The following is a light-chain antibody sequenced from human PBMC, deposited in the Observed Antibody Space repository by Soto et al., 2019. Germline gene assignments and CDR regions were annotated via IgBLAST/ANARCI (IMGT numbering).Light chain of an antibody. J-gene: IGKJ1*01. Sequence: DIQMTQSPSTLSAPIGDRVTITCRASQSINSWLAWYQQKPGKAPKLLIYKASSLESGVPSRFSGSGSGTEFTLTISSLQPDDFATYYCQHFNSYPVTFGQGTKVEIK. CDR2: KAS. CDR3: QHFNSYPVT. V-gene: IGKV1-5*03. CDR1: QSINSW.